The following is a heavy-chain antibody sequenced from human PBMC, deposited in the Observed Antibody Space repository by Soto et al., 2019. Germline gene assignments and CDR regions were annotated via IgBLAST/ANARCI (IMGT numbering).Heavy chain of an antibody. CDR2: ISPYTGNT. Sequence: QVQLVQSGDEVKKPGASVKVSCKASGYIFVNYGIAWVRQAPGQGLEWMGWISPYTGNTHSATQVQGRLTMTTHTSTSTAYMDLGSLTSDDTAVYYCVMVDNYVTPTPQDVWGQGTTVTVSS. J-gene: IGHJ6*02. V-gene: IGHV1-18*01. CDR3: VMVDNYVTPTPQDV. CDR1: GYIFVNYG. D-gene: IGHD3-16*01.